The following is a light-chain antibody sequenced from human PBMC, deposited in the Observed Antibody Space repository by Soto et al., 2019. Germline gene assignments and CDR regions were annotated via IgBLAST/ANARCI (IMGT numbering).Light chain of an antibody. CDR3: SSYTSSSTQV. Sequence: QSVLTQPASVSGSPGQSTTISCTGTSSDVGGYNYVSWYQQHPGKAPKLMIYEVSNRPSGVSNRFSGSKSGNTASLTISGLQAEAEADYYCSSYTSSSTQVFGTGTKVTVL. V-gene: IGLV2-14*01. CDR2: EVS. J-gene: IGLJ1*01. CDR1: SSDVGGYNY.